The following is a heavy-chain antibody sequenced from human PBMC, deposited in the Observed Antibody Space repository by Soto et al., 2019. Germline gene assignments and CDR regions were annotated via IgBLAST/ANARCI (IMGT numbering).Heavy chain of an antibody. V-gene: IGHV4-4*02. Sequence: ETLSLTCAVSGGSISSSNWWRLVRQPPGKGLEWIGEIYHSGSTNYNPSLESRLTISVDMSKNQFSLKLSSVTAADTAVYYCARADSSGWYYFDCWGQGTLVTVSS. D-gene: IGHD6-19*01. CDR3: ARADSSGWYYFDC. CDR1: GGSISSSNW. J-gene: IGHJ4*02. CDR2: IYHSGST.